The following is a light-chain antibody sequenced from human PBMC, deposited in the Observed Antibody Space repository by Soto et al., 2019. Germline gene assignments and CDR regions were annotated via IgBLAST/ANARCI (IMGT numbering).Light chain of an antibody. CDR1: QSISSY. J-gene: IGKJ5*01. V-gene: IGKV3-11*01. Sequence: EIVLTQSPAILSLSPGERATLSCRASQSISSYLAWYQQRPGQAPRLLIYDASNRATGIPARFSGSGSGTDFTLTIISLEPEDFAVYYCQQRGASFGQGTRLAI. CDR2: DAS. CDR3: QQRGAS.